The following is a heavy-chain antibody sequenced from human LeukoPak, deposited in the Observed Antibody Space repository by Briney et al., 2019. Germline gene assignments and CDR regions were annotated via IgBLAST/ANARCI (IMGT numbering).Heavy chain of an antibody. CDR1: GGTFSSYA. CDR2: IIPIFGTA. Sequence: SVKVSCKASGGTFSSYAISWVRQAPGQGLEWMGRIIPIFGTANYAQKFQGRVTITTDESTSTAYMELSSLRSEGTAVYYCARDGRDGYNLLSYWGQGTLVTVSS. D-gene: IGHD5-24*01. CDR3: ARDGRDGYNLLSY. V-gene: IGHV1-69*05. J-gene: IGHJ4*02.